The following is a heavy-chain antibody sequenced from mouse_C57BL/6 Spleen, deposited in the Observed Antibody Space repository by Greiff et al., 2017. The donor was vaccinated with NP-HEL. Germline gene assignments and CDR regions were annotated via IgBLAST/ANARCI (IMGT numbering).Heavy chain of an antibody. J-gene: IGHJ3*01. CDR1: GFTFSDYG. CDR2: ISSGSSTI. Sequence: EVQLVESGGGLVKPGGSLKLSCAASGFTFSDYGMHWVRQAPEKGLEWVAYISSGSSTIYYADTVKGRFTISRDNAKNTLFLQMTRRRSEDTAMYYCARGGYYGYDGPFAYWGQGTLVTVSA. V-gene: IGHV5-17*01. CDR3: ARGGYYGYDGPFAY. D-gene: IGHD2-2*01.